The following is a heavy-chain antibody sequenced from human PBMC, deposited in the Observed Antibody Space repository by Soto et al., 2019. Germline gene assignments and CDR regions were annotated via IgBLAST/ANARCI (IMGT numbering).Heavy chain of an antibody. V-gene: IGHV1-69*01. CDR2: IIPVINTA. Sequence: QVQLVQSGAEVKRPGSSVKVSCKASGGTLRDNSISWVRQAPGQGLEWMGGIIPVINTATYAQKFQARVTITADESTSTVYMELISLASDDTAVYYCARDRPRVVRGADIYDGMDVWGQGTAVTVSS. D-gene: IGHD3-10*01. J-gene: IGHJ6*02. CDR3: ARDRPRVVRGADIYDGMDV. CDR1: GGTLRDNS.